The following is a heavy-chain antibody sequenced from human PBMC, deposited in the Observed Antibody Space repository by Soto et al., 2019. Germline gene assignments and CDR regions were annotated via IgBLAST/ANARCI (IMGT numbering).Heavy chain of an antibody. CDR1: GGTFNSHT. D-gene: IGHD2-2*01. Sequence: QVQLVQSGAEVKKPGSSVKVSCRASGGTFNSHTISWVRQAPGQGLEWMGGIMPMVGVTNYARKFQGRLTMTANESTTTAYMELTSLTSDDTAVYYCAGEGVTSSMSLPWMGYHYYGLDVWGQGTTVIVSS. CDR2: IMPMVGVT. CDR3: AGEGVTSSMSLPWMGYHYYGLDV. J-gene: IGHJ6*02. V-gene: IGHV1-69*12.